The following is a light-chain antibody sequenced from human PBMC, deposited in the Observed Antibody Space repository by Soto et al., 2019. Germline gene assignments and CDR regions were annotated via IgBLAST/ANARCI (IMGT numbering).Light chain of an antibody. CDR3: QQGNSFPFT. Sequence: DIQMTQSPSSVSASVGDRVTITCRASQDISSWLVWYQQKPGKAPKLLIHAASNLQSGVPSRFSGSGSGTDFTLTISSLQPEDFATYYCQQGNSFPFTFGPGTKVDIK. V-gene: IGKV1-12*01. CDR1: QDISSW. J-gene: IGKJ3*01. CDR2: AAS.